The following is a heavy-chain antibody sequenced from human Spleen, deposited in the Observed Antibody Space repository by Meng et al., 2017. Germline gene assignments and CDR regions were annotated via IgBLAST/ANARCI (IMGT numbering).Heavy chain of an antibody. V-gene: IGHV4-59*02. CDR1: GGSVASDF. CDR2: ISDRGSS. CDR3: AREVVWRQGASDYPFVTLDAFDI. D-gene: IGHD3-3*01. Sequence: GSLRLSCTVSGGSVASDFWSWIRQPPGKGLEWIGHISDRGSSNSNPSLKSRVTMSVDTSKRQFSLNLRSVTAADTAVYYCAREVVWRQGASDYPFVTLDAFDIWGPGTTVTVSS. J-gene: IGHJ3*02.